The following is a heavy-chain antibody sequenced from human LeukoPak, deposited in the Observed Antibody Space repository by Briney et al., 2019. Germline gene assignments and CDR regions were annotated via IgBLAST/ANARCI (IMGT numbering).Heavy chain of an antibody. CDR2: IRYDGSNK. D-gene: IGHD5-24*01. J-gene: IGHJ4*02. CDR1: GFTFSNYG. CDR3: ARDRLGDGYIREFDS. V-gene: IGHV3-30*02. Sequence: GGSLRLSCAASGFTFSNYGMHWVRQAPGKGLEWVAFIRYDGSNKYYADSVKGRFTISRDNSKNTLYLQMNSLRAEDTAIYYCARDRLGDGYIREFDSWGQGTLVIVSS.